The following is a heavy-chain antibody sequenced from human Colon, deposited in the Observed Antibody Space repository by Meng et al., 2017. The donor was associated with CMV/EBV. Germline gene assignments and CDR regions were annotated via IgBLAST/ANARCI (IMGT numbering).Heavy chain of an antibody. CDR3: ASGYSGSSTAYYYYGMDV. CDR2: INPNSGGT. V-gene: IGHV1-2*02. CDR1: GYTFTGYY. J-gene: IGHJ6*02. Sequence: ASVKVSCKASGYTFTGYYMHWVRQAPGQGLEWMGWINPNSGGTNYAQKFQGRVTMTRDTSISTAYMELSRLRSDDTAVYYCASGYSGSSTAYYYYGMDVWGQGTTVTVSS. D-gene: IGHD1-26*01.